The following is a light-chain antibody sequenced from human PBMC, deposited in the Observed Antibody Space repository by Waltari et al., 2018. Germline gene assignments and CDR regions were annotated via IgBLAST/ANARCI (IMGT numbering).Light chain of an antibody. J-gene: IGKJ2*01. CDR2: DPS. CDR3: QQYDGLPYT. V-gene: IGKV1-33*01. CDR1: QDLSHY. Sequence: DIQMTQSPPTLSASVGDRVTFTCQASQDLSHYLNWYQQKPGKAPKLLIYDPSNLERGAPSRFSGSGSGTDFTFTISRLETEDIATYYCQQYDGLPYTFGQGTKLEIK.